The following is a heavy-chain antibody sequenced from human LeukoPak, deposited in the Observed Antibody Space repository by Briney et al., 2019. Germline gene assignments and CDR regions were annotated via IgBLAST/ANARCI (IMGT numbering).Heavy chain of an antibody. D-gene: IGHD3-10*01. Sequence: PGGSLRLSCAASGFTFSSYAMSWVRQAPGKGLEWVSSISGSGGNTYYADSVKGRFTVSRDNSKNTLYMQMNSLRDEDTAVYYCARPSASSGSYYTDAFDIWGQGTMVTVSS. CDR2: ISGSGGNT. CDR3: ARPSASSGSYYTDAFDI. J-gene: IGHJ3*02. V-gene: IGHV3-23*01. CDR1: GFTFSSYA.